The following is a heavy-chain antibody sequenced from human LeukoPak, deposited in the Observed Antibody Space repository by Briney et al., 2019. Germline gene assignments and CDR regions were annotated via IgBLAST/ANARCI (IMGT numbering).Heavy chain of an antibody. CDR1: GGTFSSYA. D-gene: IGHD4-17*01. CDR2: NIPIFGTA. Sequence: SVKVSCKASGGTFSSYAISWVRQAPGQGLEWMGGNIPIFGTANYAQKFQGRVTITTDESTSTAYMELSSLRSEDTAVYYCARGHGDYRYYYYYMDVWGKGTTVTVSS. J-gene: IGHJ6*03. CDR3: ARGHGDYRYYYYYMDV. V-gene: IGHV1-69*05.